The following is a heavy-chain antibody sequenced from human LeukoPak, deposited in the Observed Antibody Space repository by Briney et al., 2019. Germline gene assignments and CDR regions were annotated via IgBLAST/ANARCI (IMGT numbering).Heavy chain of an antibody. D-gene: IGHD3-16*02. Sequence: SETLSLTCAVYGGSFSGYYWSWIRQPPGKGLEWIGEINHSGSTNYNPSLKSRVTISVDTSKNQFSLKLSSVTAADTAVYYCARGGGVWYDYVWGSYRPLHFDYWGQGTLVTVSS. V-gene: IGHV4-34*01. J-gene: IGHJ4*02. CDR2: INHSGST. CDR1: GGSFSGYY. CDR3: ARGGGVWYDYVWGSYRPLHFDY.